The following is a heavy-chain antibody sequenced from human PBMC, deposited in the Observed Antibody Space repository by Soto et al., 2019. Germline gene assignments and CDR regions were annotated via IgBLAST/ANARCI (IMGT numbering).Heavy chain of an antibody. D-gene: IGHD4-17*01. J-gene: IGHJ4*02. Sequence: QVQLVQSGAAVKKPGSSVKVSCTASGGASSTYTISWLRQTPGQGLEWMGRIIPMFGIAKYPQKFQDRLTITADRSSHTAYMELGSLRSDDTAVYYCARGTPVPTYFFDSWGQGTLLTVSS. CDR2: IIPMFGIA. CDR1: GGASSTYT. CDR3: ARGTPVPTYFFDS. V-gene: IGHV1-69*02.